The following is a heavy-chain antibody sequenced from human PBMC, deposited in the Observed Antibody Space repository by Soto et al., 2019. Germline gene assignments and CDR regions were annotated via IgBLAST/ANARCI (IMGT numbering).Heavy chain of an antibody. D-gene: IGHD2-15*01. CDR3: RRGTSTTFLVDVAVHYGPAF. V-gene: IGHV1-2*02. CDR2: MHPNNGGT. J-gene: IGHJ4*02. CDR1: GYTFTDYY. Sequence: ASVKVSCKASGYTFTDYYLHWVRQAPGQAXEWVGWMHPNNGGTNYAQKFRGRVTMTRDTSITTAFTELSNLSADDTAVYYCRRGTSTTFLVDVAVHYGPAFWAQGTLAPVPS.